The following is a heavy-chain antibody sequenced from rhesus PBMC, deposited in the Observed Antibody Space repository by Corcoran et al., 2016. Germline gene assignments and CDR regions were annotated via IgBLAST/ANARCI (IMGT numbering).Heavy chain of an antibody. CDR2: IGGSSGRT. D-gene: IGHD3-16*01. V-gene: IGHV4-165*01. CDR3: AREGSYYYFDY. CDR1: GGSSSGYY. Sequence: QVQLQESGPGLVKPSETLSLTCAVSGGSSSGYYWGWIRHPPGKGLEWMGYIGGSSGRTDSNPSPKSRVTISTDTAKNQFSLKVSSVTAADTAVYYCAREGSYYYFDYWGQGVLVTVSS. J-gene: IGHJ4*01.